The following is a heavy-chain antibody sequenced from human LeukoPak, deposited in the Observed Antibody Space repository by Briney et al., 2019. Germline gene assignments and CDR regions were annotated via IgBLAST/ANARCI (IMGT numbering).Heavy chain of an antibody. D-gene: IGHD2-2*01. CDR2: INTNTGNP. CDR1: GYTFTSYA. J-gene: IGHJ4*02. Sequence: ASVKVSCKASGYTFTSYAMNWVRQAPGQGLEWMGWINTNTGNPTYAQGFTGRFVFSLDTSVSTAYLQISSLKAEDTAVYYCARGALEYQLLSVADYWGQGTLVTVSS. CDR3: ARGALEYQLLSVADY. V-gene: IGHV7-4-1*02.